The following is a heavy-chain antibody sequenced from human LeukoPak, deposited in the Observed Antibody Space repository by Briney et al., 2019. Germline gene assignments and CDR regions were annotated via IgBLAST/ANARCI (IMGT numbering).Heavy chain of an antibody. CDR3: ARRYSNYFIDY. V-gene: IGHV4-39*01. D-gene: IGHD4-11*01. J-gene: IGHJ4*02. Sequence: SETLSLTCTVSGASISSSGYYWVWIRQPPGKGLEWIGSIYYSGRTYYNPSLKSRVTISVDTSKNQLSLKLSSVTAADTAVYYCARRYSNYFIDYWGQGTLVTVSS. CDR1: GASISSSGYY. CDR2: IYYSGRT.